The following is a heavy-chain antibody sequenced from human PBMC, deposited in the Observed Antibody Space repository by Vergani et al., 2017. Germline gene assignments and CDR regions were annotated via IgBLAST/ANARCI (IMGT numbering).Heavy chain of an antibody. J-gene: IGHJ6*02. CDR3: TTDPRYCGDGSCYWLRDHHYYGMDV. CDR2: IKSTFDRGTT. Sequence: EVQLVESGGGIVKPGGSLRLSCVASGFSFRNAWMNWVRRTPGTGLEWVGRIKSTFDRGTTDYAEAVKGRFTISRDDSKNTLFLQMNGLKTEDIGVYYCTTDPRYCGDGSCYWLRDHHYYGMDVLVQGTTVTVSS. V-gene: IGHV3-15*07. D-gene: IGHD2-21*01. CDR1: GFSFRNAW.